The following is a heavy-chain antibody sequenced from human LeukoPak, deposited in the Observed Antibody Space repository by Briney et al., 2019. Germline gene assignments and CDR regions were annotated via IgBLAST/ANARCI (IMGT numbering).Heavy chain of an antibody. D-gene: IGHD2-15*01. V-gene: IGHV3-66*01. CDR3: ARDPYCSGGSCHG. CDR1: GFTVSSNY. Sequence: GGSLRLSCAASGFTVSSNYMSWVRQAPGKGLEWVSVIYSGGSTYYADSVKGRFTISRDNSKNTLYLQMNSLRAEDTAVYYCARDPYCSGGSCHGWGQGTLVTVSS. J-gene: IGHJ4*02. CDR2: IYSGGST.